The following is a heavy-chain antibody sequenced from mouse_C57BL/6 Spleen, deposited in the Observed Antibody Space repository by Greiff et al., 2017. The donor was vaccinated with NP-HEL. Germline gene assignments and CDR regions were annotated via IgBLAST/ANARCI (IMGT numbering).Heavy chain of an antibody. J-gene: IGHJ1*03. V-gene: IGHV1-4*01. D-gene: IGHD2-4*01. Sequence: VQLQQSGAELARPGASVKMSCKASGYTFTSYTMHWVKQRPGQGLEWIGYINPSSGYTKYNQKFKDKATLTADKSSSTAYMQLSSLTSEDSAVYYCARCDYDGRYFDVWGTGTTVTVSS. CDR2: INPSSGYT. CDR3: ARCDYDGRYFDV. CDR1: GYTFTSYT.